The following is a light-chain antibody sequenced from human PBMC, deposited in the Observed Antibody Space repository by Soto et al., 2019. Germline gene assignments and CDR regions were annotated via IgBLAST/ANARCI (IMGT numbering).Light chain of an antibody. J-gene: IGLJ2*01. V-gene: IGLV1-51*01. CDR3: CSFALRSTLI. CDR2: DSY. CDR1: WSIGRNY. Sequence: QSVLSQPPSLSAAPGQTVTISCSGSWSIGRNYVSWYQQFPGAAPKLLIFDSYQRPSGIPERFSASKSGTSATLDISGLRTGDEADYYCCSFALRSTLIFGGGTKLTVL.